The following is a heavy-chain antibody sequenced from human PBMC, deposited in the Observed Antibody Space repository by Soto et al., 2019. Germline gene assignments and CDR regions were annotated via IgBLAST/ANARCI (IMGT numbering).Heavy chain of an antibody. CDR1: GGTFSSYA. CDR2: IIPIFGTA. D-gene: IGHD6-13*01. J-gene: IGHJ4*02. V-gene: IGHV1-69*13. Sequence: AASVKVSCKSSGGTFSSYAISWVRQAPGQGLEWMGGIIPIFGTANYAQKFQGRVTITADESTSTAYMELSSLRSEDTAVYYCARDSHTPSYSSSWYFDYWGKGTLVNVSS. CDR3: ARDSHTPSYSSSWYFDY.